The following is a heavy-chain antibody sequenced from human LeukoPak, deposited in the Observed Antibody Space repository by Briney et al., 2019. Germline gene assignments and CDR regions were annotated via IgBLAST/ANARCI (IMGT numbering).Heavy chain of an antibody. D-gene: IGHD1-7*01. V-gene: IGHV1-18*01. Sequence: GASVKVSCKASGYTFTSYGISWVRQAPGQGLEWMGWISAYNGNTNYAQKLQGRVTMTTDTSTSTAYMGLRSLRSDDTAVYYCARPFLSGITGTYFDYWGQGTLVTVSS. CDR2: ISAYNGNT. CDR1: GYTFTSYG. J-gene: IGHJ4*02. CDR3: ARPFLSGITGTYFDY.